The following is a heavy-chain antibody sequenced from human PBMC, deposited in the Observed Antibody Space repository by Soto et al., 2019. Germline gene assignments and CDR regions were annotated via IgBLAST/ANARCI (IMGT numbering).Heavy chain of an antibody. CDR1: GFTFSAYC. Sequence: QVQLVESGGGVVQPGRSLRLSCAGSGFTFSAYCMDWVRQAPGKGLEWVAVISYDGSNKYYADSVKGRFTISRDNSKNTLYLQMNSLRAEDTTVCYCAKDRMGAGVRGYFDYWGQGTLVTVSS. J-gene: IGHJ4*02. D-gene: IGHD3-10*01. CDR2: ISYDGSNK. CDR3: AKDRMGAGVRGYFDY. V-gene: IGHV3-30*18.